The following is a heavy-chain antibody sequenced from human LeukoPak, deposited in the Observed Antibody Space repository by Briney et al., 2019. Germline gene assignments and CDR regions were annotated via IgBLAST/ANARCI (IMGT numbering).Heavy chain of an antibody. CDR1: GGSISLYY. V-gene: IGHV4-59*01. CDR2: NSSNGNT. Sequence: AETLSLTCTVSGGSISLYYWTWIRQPPGEGLEWIGYNSSNGNTNYNPSLKSLVTISVDMSKNQCSLRLSSVTAADTAVYYCARAGSGWSFDYWGQGTLVTVSS. J-gene: IGHJ4*02. D-gene: IGHD6-19*01. CDR3: ARAGSGWSFDY.